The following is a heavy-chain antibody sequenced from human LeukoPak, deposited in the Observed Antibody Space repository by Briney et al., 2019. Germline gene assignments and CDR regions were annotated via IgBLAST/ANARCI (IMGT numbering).Heavy chain of an antibody. J-gene: IGHJ4*02. CDR1: GFTFSSYS. V-gene: IGHV3-21*01. D-gene: IGHD6-13*01. CDR3: ASEQQLVYFDY. Sequence: GGSLRLSCAASGFTFSSYSMTWVRQAPGKGLEWVSSISGSSSYIYYADSVKGRFTISRDNAKNSLYLQMNSLRAEDTAVYYCASEQQLVYFDYWGQGTLVTVSS. CDR2: ISGSSSYI.